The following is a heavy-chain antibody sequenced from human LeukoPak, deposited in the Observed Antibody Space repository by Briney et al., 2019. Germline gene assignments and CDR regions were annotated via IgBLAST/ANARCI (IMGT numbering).Heavy chain of an antibody. V-gene: IGHV4-59*01. J-gene: IGHJ3*02. CDR2: IYYSGST. CDR3: ARQYYDYVWGSHWAAFDI. CDR1: GGSISSYY. D-gene: IGHD3-16*01. Sequence: SETLSLTCTVSGGSISSYYWGWIRQPPGKGLEWIRYIYYSGSTNYNPSLKSRVTISVDTSKNQFSLKLSSVTAADTAVYYCARQYYDYVWGSHWAAFDIWGQGTMVTVSS.